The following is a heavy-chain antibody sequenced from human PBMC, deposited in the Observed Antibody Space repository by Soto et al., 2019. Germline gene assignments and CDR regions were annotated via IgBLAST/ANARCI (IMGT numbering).Heavy chain of an antibody. D-gene: IGHD3-16*01. CDR1: GCPISSGGYY. CDR3: ARKNGGLGGPCPSVGIDG. J-gene: IGHJ6*02. V-gene: IGHV4-31*03. CDR2: IYRSGNA. Sequence: SETLSLTCTVSGCPISSGGYYWSWIRQLPGKGLEWMGYIYRSGNAYYNPSVESRLTISGDTAKNQFYLKLHSVTAEDTAVYYCARKNGGLGGPCPSVGIDGWAQGTTVTVSS.